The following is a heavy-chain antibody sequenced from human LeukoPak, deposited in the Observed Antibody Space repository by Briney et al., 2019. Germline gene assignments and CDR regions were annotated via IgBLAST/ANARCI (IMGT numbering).Heavy chain of an antibody. Sequence: SETLSLTCTVSGGSISRGGYYWGGIGQHPGKGREWIGYIYYSGSTYYNPSLKSRVTISVDTSKNQFSLKLSSVTAADTAVYYCARADTAMVHDYWGQGTLVTVSS. D-gene: IGHD5-18*01. CDR3: ARADTAMVHDY. V-gene: IGHV4-31*03. J-gene: IGHJ4*02. CDR2: IYYSGST. CDR1: GGSISRGGYY.